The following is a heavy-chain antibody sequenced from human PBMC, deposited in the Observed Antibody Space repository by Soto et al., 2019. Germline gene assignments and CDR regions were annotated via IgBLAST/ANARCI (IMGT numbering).Heavy chain of an antibody. Sequence: SETLSLTCTVSGGSISSSSYYWGWIRQPPGKGLEWIGSIYYSGSTYYNPSLKSRVTISVDTSKNQFSLKLSSVTAADTAVYYCARHWGLWFGELSFPLFDYWGQGTLVTVSS. CDR1: GGSISSSSYY. D-gene: IGHD3-10*01. V-gene: IGHV4-39*01. CDR3: ARHWGLWFGELSFPLFDY. J-gene: IGHJ4*02. CDR2: IYYSGST.